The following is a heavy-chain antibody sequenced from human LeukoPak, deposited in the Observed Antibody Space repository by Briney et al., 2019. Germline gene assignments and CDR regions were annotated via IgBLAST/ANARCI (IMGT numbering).Heavy chain of an antibody. CDR1: GGSIRSYY. Sequence: SETLSLTCTVSGGSIRSYYWSWIRQPPGKGLEWIGYIYYSGRTNYSPPLKSRVTISIDTSKNQFSLKLSSVTAADTAVYYCARDLRAVAGPFDYWGQGTLVTVSS. V-gene: IGHV4-59*12. D-gene: IGHD6-19*01. CDR3: ARDLRAVAGPFDY. J-gene: IGHJ4*02. CDR2: IYYSGRT.